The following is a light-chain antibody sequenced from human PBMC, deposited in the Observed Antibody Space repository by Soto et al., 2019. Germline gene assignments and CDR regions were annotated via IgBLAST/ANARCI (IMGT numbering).Light chain of an antibody. Sequence: DSVITPSPEYLAGSLGERATINCKSSQSVLYTPNAKNYLAWYQQQPGQPPRLLIYWASYREPGVPDRFSGSGSGTDFTLTISSLQAEDVAVYYCQQYHSTRLTFGGGTKVDIK. CDR2: WAS. CDR1: QSVLYTPNAKNY. J-gene: IGKJ4*01. CDR3: QQYHSTRLT. V-gene: IGKV4-1*01.